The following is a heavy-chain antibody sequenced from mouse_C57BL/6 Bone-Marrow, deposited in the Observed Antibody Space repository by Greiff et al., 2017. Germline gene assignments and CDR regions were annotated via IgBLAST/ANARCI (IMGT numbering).Heavy chain of an antibody. D-gene: IGHD4-1*01. CDR3: ARLGRGY. J-gene: IGHJ2*01. CDR1: GYTFTSYW. Sequence: QVQLQQPGAELVMPGASVKLSCKASGYTFTSYWMHWVKQRPGQGLEWIGEIDPSDSYTNYNQKVKGKSTLTVDKSSSTAYVQLSSLTSEDSAVYYCARLGRGYWGQGTTLTVSS. V-gene: IGHV1-69*01. CDR2: IDPSDSYT.